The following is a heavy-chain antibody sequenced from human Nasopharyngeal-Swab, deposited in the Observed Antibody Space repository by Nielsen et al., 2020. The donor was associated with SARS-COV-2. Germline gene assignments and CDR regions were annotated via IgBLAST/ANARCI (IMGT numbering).Heavy chain of an antibody. J-gene: IGHJ1*01. CDR2: IDNDGSST. D-gene: IGHD2-2*01. CDR3: ARDLGGGYCTTTNCLGS. V-gene: IGHV3-74*01. Sequence: GESLKISCEASGLTLRTYYMHWVRQAPGKGPVWVSHIDNDGSSTTYADSVKGRFTISRDSSTNTLYLQMNSLRVEDTAVYYCARDLGGGYCTTTNCLGSWGQGTLVTVSS. CDR1: GLTLRTYY.